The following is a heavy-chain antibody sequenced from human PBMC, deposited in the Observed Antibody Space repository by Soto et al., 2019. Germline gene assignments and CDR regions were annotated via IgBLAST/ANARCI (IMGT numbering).Heavy chain of an antibody. CDR3: TRAAWFPYSSFY. Sequence: LRLSCAASGFTFSRFELHWVRQAPGKGLEWISYISSSGSTAYYASSVEGRFTISRDNANNSVYLQMDSLRAEDTALYYCTRAAWFPYSSFYWGQGALVTVSS. CDR2: ISSSGSTA. D-gene: IGHD3-10*01. CDR1: GFTFSRFE. J-gene: IGHJ4*02. V-gene: IGHV3-48*03.